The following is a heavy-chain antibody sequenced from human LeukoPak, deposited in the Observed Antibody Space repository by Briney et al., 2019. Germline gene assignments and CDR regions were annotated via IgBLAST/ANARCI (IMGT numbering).Heavy chain of an antibody. Sequence: GGSLRLSCAASGLTFSSHWMHWVRQAPGKGLVWVSRITNDGSSTTYADSVKGRFTISRDNSKNTVYLQMNSLRADDTAVYYCVKSRRVGANQRGLFDYWGQGTLVTVSP. V-gene: IGHV3-74*01. CDR3: VKSRRVGANQRGLFDY. CDR1: GLTFSSHW. CDR2: ITNDGSST. D-gene: IGHD1-26*01. J-gene: IGHJ4*02.